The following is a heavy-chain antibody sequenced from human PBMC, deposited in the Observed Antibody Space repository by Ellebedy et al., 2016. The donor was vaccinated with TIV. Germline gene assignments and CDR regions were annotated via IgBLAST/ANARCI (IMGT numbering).Heavy chain of an antibody. CDR3: ARFRPHCSANSCYLNAFEN. V-gene: IGHV4-34*01. Sequence: SETLSLTXAVSGESFSGYYWSWIRQPPEKGLEWIGEINDSGITRYNPSLESRLMISIDTSRSQASLRLSSVTAADTAVYYCARFRPHCSANSCYLNAFENWGRGTMVTVSS. CDR1: GESFSGYY. CDR2: INDSGIT. D-gene: IGHD2-2*01. J-gene: IGHJ3*02.